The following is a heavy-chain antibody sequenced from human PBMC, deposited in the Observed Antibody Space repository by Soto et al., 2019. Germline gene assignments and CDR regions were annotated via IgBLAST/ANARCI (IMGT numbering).Heavy chain of an antibody. D-gene: IGHD3-10*01. CDR1: GGSISSGDYY. Sequence: SETLSLTCTVSGGSISSGDYYWSWIRQPPGKGLEWIGYIYYSGSTYYNPSLKSRVTISVDTSKNQFSLKLSSVTAADTAVYYCATLKGGPYYYGSGGQIDYWGQGTLGTVSS. V-gene: IGHV4-30-4*01. CDR3: ATLKGGPYYYGSGGQIDY. CDR2: IYYSGST. J-gene: IGHJ4*02.